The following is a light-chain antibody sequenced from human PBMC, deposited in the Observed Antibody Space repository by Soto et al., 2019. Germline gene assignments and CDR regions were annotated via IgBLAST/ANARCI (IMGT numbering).Light chain of an antibody. CDR3: QRYDNLRWT. J-gene: IGKJ1*01. CDR1: QDINKY. V-gene: IGKV1-33*01. CDR2: DAS. Sequence: DLQITQSPSSLSASVGDRVTISCQASQDINKYLNWYQQKPGKAPNLLIYDASNLETGVPSRFSGNGSGTDFTFTISSLQPEDNATYYCQRYDNLRWTFGQGTKVHIK.